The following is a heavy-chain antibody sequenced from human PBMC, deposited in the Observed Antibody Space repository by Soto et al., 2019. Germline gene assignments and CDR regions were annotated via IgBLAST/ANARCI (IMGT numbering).Heavy chain of an antibody. V-gene: IGHV3-30*18. CDR1: GFTFSSYG. CDR2: ISYDGSNK. D-gene: IGHD1-26*01. J-gene: IGHJ6*02. Sequence: GGSLRLSCAASGFTFSSYGMHWVRQAPGKGLEWVAVISYDGSNKYYADSVKGRFTISRDNSKNTLYLQMNSLRAEDTAVYYCAKEFKREPRWDYYGMDVWGQGTTVTVSS. CDR3: AKEFKREPRWDYYGMDV.